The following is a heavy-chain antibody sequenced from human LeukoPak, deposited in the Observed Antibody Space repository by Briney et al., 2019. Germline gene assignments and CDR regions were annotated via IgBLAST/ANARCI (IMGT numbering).Heavy chain of an antibody. J-gene: IGHJ4*02. CDR1: GFTFNTFF. Sequence: GGSLRLSCAASGFTFNTFFLNWVRLTPGRELEWLACISQDGSETFYMDSVRGRFTISRDNTKNSLYLQMDSLRAEDTAVYFCVRDLGHSRHYFEYWGQGALVTVSS. V-gene: IGHV3-7*01. D-gene: IGHD7-27*01. CDR3: VRDLGHSRHYFEY. CDR2: ISQDGSET.